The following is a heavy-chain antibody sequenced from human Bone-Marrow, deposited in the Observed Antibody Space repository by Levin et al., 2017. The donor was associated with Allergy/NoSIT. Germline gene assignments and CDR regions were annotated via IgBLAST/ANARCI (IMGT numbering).Heavy chain of an antibody. J-gene: IGHJ6*02. CDR1: GFTFSTYA. V-gene: IGHV3-23*01. Sequence: GESLKISCAASGFTFSTYAMSWVCQAPGKGLEWVSSISKTGINTHYADSVKGRFIISRDNSKNTLYLQMNSLRAEDTAIYFCAKDALITMAGGFYQYHGMDVWGQGTTVTVSS. CDR2: ISKTGINT. D-gene: IGHD6-19*01. CDR3: AKDALITMAGGFYQYHGMDV.